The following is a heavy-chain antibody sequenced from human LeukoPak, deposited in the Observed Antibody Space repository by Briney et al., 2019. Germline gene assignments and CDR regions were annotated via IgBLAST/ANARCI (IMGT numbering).Heavy chain of an antibody. CDR3: ARGYYYDSSGYPRWFDP. CDR2: IYYSGST. CDR1: GGSISSGGYY. Sequence: PSQTLSLTCTVSGGSISSGGYYWSWIRQHPGKGLEWIGYIYYSGSTYYNPSLKSRVTISVDTSKNQFSLKLSSVTAADTAVYYCARGYYYDSSGYPRWFDPWGRGTLVTVSS. J-gene: IGHJ5*02. D-gene: IGHD3-22*01. V-gene: IGHV4-31*03.